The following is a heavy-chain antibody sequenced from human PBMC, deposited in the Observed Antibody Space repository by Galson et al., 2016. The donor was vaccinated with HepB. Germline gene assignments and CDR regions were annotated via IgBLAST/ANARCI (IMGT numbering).Heavy chain of an antibody. CDR3: ARVDYGSGWRGGGFDP. Sequence: SLRLSCAASGLTFSDFYMSWIRQAPGKGLEWVSYISSSSSHTNYTDSVKGRFTISRDNANNSLYLQMNSLRVEDTAVYYCARVDYGSGWRGGGFDPWGQGTPVTVSS. D-gene: IGHD6-19*01. J-gene: IGHJ5*02. V-gene: IGHV3-11*06. CDR2: ISSSSSHT. CDR1: GLTFSDFY.